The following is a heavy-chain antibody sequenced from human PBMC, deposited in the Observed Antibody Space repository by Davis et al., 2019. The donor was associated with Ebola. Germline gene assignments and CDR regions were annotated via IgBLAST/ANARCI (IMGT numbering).Heavy chain of an antibody. CDR2: IDSSGNII. D-gene: IGHD6-6*01. Sequence: PGGSLRLSCAASGFTFSDYYMSWIRRTPGQGLEWLSCIDSSGNIIFYGDSVKGRFTVSRDNAKNFLYLHMNSLSAEDTAVYYCGRGSAPPDYWGQGTLVTVSS. V-gene: IGHV3-11*01. J-gene: IGHJ4*02. CDR1: GFTFSDYY. CDR3: GRGSAPPDY.